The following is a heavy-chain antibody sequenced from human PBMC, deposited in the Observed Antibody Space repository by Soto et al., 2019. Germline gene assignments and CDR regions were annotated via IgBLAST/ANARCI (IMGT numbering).Heavy chain of an antibody. CDR3: AIVQYCNIYYFDN. Sequence: GGSLRLSCAASGFTFSAYSMNWVRLAPGKGLEWVSSISSAGTYIYYADSVKGRFTISRDNAKNSLYLQMSSLRAEDTAVYYCAIVQYCNIYYFDNLGKGTPVTVSS. CDR2: ISSAGTYI. J-gene: IGHJ4*02. V-gene: IGHV3-21*01. D-gene: IGHD4-4*01. CDR1: GFTFSAYS.